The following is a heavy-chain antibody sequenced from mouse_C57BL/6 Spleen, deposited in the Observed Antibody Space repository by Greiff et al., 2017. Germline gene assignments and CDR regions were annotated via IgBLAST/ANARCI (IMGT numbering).Heavy chain of an antibody. CDR1: GFTFSSYG. CDR3: ARPDYSYAMDY. Sequence: EVMLVESGGDLVKPGGSLKLSCAASGFTFSSYGMSWVRQTPDKRLEWVATISSGGSYTYYPDSVKGRFTISRDNAKNTLYLQMSSLKSEDTAMYYCARPDYSYAMDYWGQGTSVTVSS. D-gene: IGHD1-1*01. CDR2: ISSGGSYT. V-gene: IGHV5-6*01. J-gene: IGHJ4*01.